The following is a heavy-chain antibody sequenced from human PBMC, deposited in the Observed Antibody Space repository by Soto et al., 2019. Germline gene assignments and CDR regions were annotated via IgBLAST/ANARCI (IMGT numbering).Heavy chain of an antibody. Sequence: TGGSLRLSCAASGFTFSSYAMSWVRQAPGKGLEWVSAISGSGGSTYYADSVKGRFTISRDNSKNTLYLQMNSLRAEDTAVYYCAKDLSSSAYDFWSGSLDWGQGTLVTV. J-gene: IGHJ4*02. CDR2: ISGSGGST. V-gene: IGHV3-23*01. D-gene: IGHD3-3*01. CDR3: AKDLSSSAYDFWSGSLD. CDR1: GFTFSSYA.